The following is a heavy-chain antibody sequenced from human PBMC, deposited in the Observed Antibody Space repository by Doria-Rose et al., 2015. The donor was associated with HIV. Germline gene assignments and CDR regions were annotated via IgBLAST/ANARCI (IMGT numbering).Heavy chain of an antibody. CDR2: IFSDDER. CDR3: ARIKSSRWYHKYYFDF. J-gene: IGHJ4*02. V-gene: IGHV2-26*01. CDR1: GVSLSSPGMG. D-gene: IGHD6-13*01. Sequence: SGPVPVKPTETLTLTCTVSGVSLSSPGMGVSWIRQPPGKALEWLANIFSDDERSYITSLKSRLTISRRTSKSQVVLTMTDMDPVDTATYYCARIKSSRWYHKYYFDFWGQGTLVIVSA.